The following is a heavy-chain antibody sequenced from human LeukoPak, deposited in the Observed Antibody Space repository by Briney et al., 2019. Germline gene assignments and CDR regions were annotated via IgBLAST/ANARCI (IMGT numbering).Heavy chain of an antibody. V-gene: IGHV4-34*01. Sequence: SETLSLTCAVYGGSFSGYYWSWIRQPPGKGLEWIGEINHSGSTNYNPSLKSRVTISVETSKNQFSLKLSSVTAADTAVYYCARELRYCSGGSCYHNWYFDLWGRGTLVTVSS. CDR2: INHSGST. CDR3: ARELRYCSGGSCYHNWYFDL. D-gene: IGHD2-15*01. CDR1: GGSFSGYY. J-gene: IGHJ2*01.